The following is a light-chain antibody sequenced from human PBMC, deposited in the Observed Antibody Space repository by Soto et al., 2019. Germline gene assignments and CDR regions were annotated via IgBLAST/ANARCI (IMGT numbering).Light chain of an antibody. V-gene: IGKV3-15*01. Sequence: DIVMTQSPATLSVSPGERATLSCRASQSVSSNLAWYQQRPGQAPRLLIYDASTRATGVPARFSGSGSGTEFTLTIGSLQSEDFAVYYCQQYSKWPLTFG. CDR1: QSVSSN. J-gene: IGKJ3*01. CDR3: QQYSKWPLT. CDR2: DAS.